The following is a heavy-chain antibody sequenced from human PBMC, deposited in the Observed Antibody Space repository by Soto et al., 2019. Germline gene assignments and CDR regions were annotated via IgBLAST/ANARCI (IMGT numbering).Heavy chain of an antibody. CDR1: GGSITRGGYY. D-gene: IGHD6-6*01. CDR3: ASGSHVPHY. V-gene: IGHV4-31*03. J-gene: IGHJ4*02. CDR2: IYNSGTT. Sequence: PAETLSLTCTVSGGSITRGGYYWSWIRQHPGKGLEWIGYIYNSGTTYYNPSLKSRVTISVDTSKNQFSLKLSSVTAADTAVYYCASGSHVPHYWGQGTLVTVSS.